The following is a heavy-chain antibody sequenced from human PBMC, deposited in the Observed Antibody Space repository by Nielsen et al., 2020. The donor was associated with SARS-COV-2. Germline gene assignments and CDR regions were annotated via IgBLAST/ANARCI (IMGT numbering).Heavy chain of an antibody. Sequence: ASVKVSCKASGYTFTSYAMHWVRQAPGQRLEWMGWINAGNGNTKYSQKIQGRVTITRDTSASTAYMELSSLRSEDTAVYYCARSHIVVVTAIRGYFQHWGQGTLVTVSS. CDR2: INAGNGNT. CDR3: ARSHIVVVTAIRGYFQH. CDR1: GYTFTSYA. V-gene: IGHV1-3*01. D-gene: IGHD2-21*02. J-gene: IGHJ1*01.